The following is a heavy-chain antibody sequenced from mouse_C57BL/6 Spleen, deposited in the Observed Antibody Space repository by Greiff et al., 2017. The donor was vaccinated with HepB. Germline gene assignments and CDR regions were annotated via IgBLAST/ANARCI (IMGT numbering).Heavy chain of an antibody. D-gene: IGHD1-1*01. J-gene: IGHJ4*01. V-gene: IGHV1-81*01. CDR2: IYPRSGNT. CDR1: GYTFTSYG. CDR3: ARRGSSYESAMDY. Sequence: QVQLQQSGAELARPVASVKLSCKASGYTFTSYGISWVKQRTGQGLEWIGEIYPRSGNTYYNEKFKGKATLTADTSSSTAYMELRSLTSEDSAVYFCARRGSSYESAMDYWGQGTSVTVSS.